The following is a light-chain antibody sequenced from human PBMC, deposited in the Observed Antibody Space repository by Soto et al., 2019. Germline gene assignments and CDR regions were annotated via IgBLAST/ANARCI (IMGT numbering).Light chain of an antibody. J-gene: IGKJ1*01. CDR1: QSLLHSNGYNY. V-gene: IGKV2-28*01. CDR3: MQPLQSWT. Sequence: DILMTQSPLSLPFSPGEPSSISCGSSQSLLHSNGYNYLDCYLQKPGQSPQLLIYLGSNRASGVPDRFSGSGSGTDFTLKISRVEAEDVGVYYCMQPLQSWTFGQGTKVDIK. CDR2: LGS.